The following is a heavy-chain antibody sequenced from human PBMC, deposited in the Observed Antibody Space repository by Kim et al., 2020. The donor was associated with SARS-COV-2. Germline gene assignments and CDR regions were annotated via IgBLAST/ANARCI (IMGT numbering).Heavy chain of an antibody. CDR2: IYPGDSDT. V-gene: IGHV5-51*01. D-gene: IGHD2-8*01. J-gene: IGHJ6*02. Sequence: GESLKISCKGSGYSFNTHWIGWVRQMPGKGLEWMGSIYPGDSDTRYSPSFQGQVTISADKSISTAYLQWSSLKASDTAMYYCGRHTWCSDNSCFSFGYYYGMDVWGQGTTVTVSS. CDR3: GRHTWCSDNSCFSFGYYYGMDV. CDR1: GYSFNTHW.